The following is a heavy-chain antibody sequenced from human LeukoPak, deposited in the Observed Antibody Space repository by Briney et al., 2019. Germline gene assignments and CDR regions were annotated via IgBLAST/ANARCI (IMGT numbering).Heavy chain of an antibody. D-gene: IGHD3-22*01. CDR1: SGSFRTYY. CDR3: AREGVGSGYLEYYMDV. V-gene: IGHV4-59*01. CDR2: IYYTGST. J-gene: IGHJ6*03. Sequence: SETLSLTCTVSSGSFRTYYWSWIRQPPGKGLEWIGYIYYTGSTSYNPSLKSRVTISVDSSKNQFSLNLKSVTAADTAVYYCAREGVGSGYLEYYMDVWGKGTTVTISS.